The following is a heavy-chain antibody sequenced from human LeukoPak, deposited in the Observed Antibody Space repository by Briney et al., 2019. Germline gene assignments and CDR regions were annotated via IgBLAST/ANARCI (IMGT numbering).Heavy chain of an antibody. CDR1: GFTFSSYE. V-gene: IGHV3-48*03. D-gene: IGHD3-22*01. CDR2: ISSSGSTI. J-gene: IGHJ3*02. Sequence: GSLRLSCAASGFTFSSYEMNWVRQAPGKGLGWVSYISSSGSTIYYADSVKGRFTISRDNAKNSLYLQMNSLRAEDTAVYYCARGGITMIVVVTNDAFDIWGQGTMVTVSS. CDR3: ARGGITMIVVVTNDAFDI.